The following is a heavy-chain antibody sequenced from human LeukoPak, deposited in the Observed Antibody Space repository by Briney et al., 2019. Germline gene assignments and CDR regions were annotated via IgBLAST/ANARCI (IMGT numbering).Heavy chain of an antibody. CDR2: ISWNSGSI. Sequence: GGSLRLSCAASGFTFDDYAMHWVRQAPGKGLEWVSGISWNSGSIGYADSVKGRFTISRDNAKNSLYLQMNSLRAEDTALYYCAKDITKYDSWSRSLRHYYYGMDVWGQGTTVTVSS. CDR3: AKDITKYDSWSRSLRHYYYGMDV. D-gene: IGHD3-3*01. CDR1: GFTFDDYA. V-gene: IGHV3-9*01. J-gene: IGHJ6*02.